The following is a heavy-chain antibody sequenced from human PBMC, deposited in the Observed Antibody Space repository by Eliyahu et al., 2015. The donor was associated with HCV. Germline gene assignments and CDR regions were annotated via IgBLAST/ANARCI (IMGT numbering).Heavy chain of an antibody. CDR2: IIPILGIA. Sequence: EVKKPGSSVKVSCKASGGTFSSYAISWVRQAPGQGLEWMGRIIPILGIANYAQKFQGRVTITADKSTSTAYMELSSLRSEDTAVYYCARHSTVTGDWFDPWGQGTLVTVSS. CDR1: GGTFSSYA. V-gene: IGHV1-69*04. J-gene: IGHJ5*02. D-gene: IGHD4-17*01. CDR3: ARHSTVTGDWFDP.